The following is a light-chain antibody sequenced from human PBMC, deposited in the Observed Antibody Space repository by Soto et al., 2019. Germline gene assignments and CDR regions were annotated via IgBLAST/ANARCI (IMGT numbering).Light chain of an antibody. CDR1: QSVASSY. CDR3: HHFGSLPET. CDR2: SAS. J-gene: IGKJ1*01. Sequence: EVVLTQSPGTLSLSPGERVTLSCRASQSVASSYLAWYQQKPGRAPRLLFYSASSRATGIPDRFSGSGSGTDFTLTISRLETEDFAVYYCHHFGSLPETFGHGTNVE. V-gene: IGKV3-20*01.